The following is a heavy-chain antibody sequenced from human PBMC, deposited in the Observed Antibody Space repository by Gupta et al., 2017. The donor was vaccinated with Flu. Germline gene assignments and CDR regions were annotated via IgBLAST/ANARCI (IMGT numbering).Heavy chain of an antibody. D-gene: IGHD3-22*01. V-gene: IGHV4-31*02. CDR3: ARDYDSTGTHAFDI. J-gene: IGHJ3*02. Sequence: SLKSRLTMSVDMSKNQFSLKLTSVAAADTAVYYCARDYDSTGTHAFDIWSQGTMVTVSS.